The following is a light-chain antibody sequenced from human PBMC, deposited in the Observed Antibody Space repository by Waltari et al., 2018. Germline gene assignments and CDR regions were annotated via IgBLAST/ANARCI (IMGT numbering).Light chain of an antibody. CDR1: STDVGGHNY. CDR2: EVT. CDR3: SSYAGSNIVV. J-gene: IGLJ2*01. V-gene: IGLV2-8*01. Sequence: QSALSQTPSASGSPGQSVTISSTGTSTDVGGHNYGSWYQQHPGKAPKFVIYEVTKRPSGVPDRFSGSKSGNTASLTVSGLQAEDEADYYCSSYAGSNIVVFGGGTKLTVL.